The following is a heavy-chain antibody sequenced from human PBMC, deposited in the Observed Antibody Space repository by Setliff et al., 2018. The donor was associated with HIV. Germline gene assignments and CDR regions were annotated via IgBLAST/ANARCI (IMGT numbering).Heavy chain of an antibody. J-gene: IGHJ4*02. D-gene: IGHD4-17*01. V-gene: IGHV4-31*03. CDR2: ISYSGST. Sequence: TSETLSLTCNVSAVSISSGGYYWSWFRQHPGKGLEWIGYISYSGSTYYNPSLKSRITVSVDTSKNQFSLQLKSVTAADTAVYYCARGDGDSIFDFWGQGTLVTVSS. CDR1: AVSISSGGYY. CDR3: ARGDGDSIFDF.